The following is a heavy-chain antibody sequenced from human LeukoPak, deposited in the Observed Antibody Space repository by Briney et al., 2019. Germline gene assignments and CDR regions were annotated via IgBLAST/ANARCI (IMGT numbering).Heavy chain of an antibody. Sequence: GGSLRLSCEASGFTFSSYWMNWVRQGPGKGLVWVSCINTDGSSTSYADSVKGRFTISRDNGKNTLYMQMNSLRAEDTAVYYCARGVGAIHYWGQGTLSPSPQ. CDR1: GFTFSSYW. V-gene: IGHV3-74*01. D-gene: IGHD1-26*01. J-gene: IGHJ4*02. CDR3: ARGVGAIHY. CDR2: INTDGSST.